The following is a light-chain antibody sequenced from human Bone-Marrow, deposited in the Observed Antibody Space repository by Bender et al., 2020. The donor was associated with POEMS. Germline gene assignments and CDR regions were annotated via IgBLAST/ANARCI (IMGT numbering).Light chain of an antibody. CDR1: STDVGRYTY. J-gene: IGLJ3*02. CDR2: GYN. Sequence: QSALTQPRSVSGSPGQSVTISCTGTSTDVGRYTYVSWYQHHPGKPPKLIIYGYNNRPSGVPDRFSGSKSGTSASLAITGLQAEDEGDYYCQSYDNSLGGWVFGGGTKLTVL. CDR3: QSYDNSLGGWV. V-gene: IGLV2-11*01.